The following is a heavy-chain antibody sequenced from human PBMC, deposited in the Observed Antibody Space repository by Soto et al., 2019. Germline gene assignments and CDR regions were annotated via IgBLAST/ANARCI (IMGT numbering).Heavy chain of an antibody. V-gene: IGHV5-51*01. D-gene: IGHD2-15*01. J-gene: IGHJ4*02. CDR1: GYSFTSYW. CDR2: IYPGDSDT. Sequence: EVQLVQSGAEVKKPGESLKISCKGSGYSFTSYWIGWVRQMPGKGLEWMGIIYPGDSDTRYSPSFQGQVTISAAKSISTAYLQWSSLKASDTAMYYCARHSPGVYCSGGSCYFNYWGQGTLVTVSS. CDR3: ARHSPGVYCSGGSCYFNY.